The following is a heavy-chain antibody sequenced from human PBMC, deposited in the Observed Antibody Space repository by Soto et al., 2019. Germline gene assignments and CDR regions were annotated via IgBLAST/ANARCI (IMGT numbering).Heavy chain of an antibody. V-gene: IGHV1-18*04. CDR1: GYTFTGYG. CDR2: ISSYNGNT. Sequence: GASVKVSCNASGYTFTGYGISWVRQAPGQGLEWMGWISSYNGNTNYAQKLQGRVTMTTDTSASTAYMELSSLRSEDTAVYYCATSKVPMVAIDYWGHGTLVTVSS. D-gene: IGHD5-12*01. J-gene: IGHJ4*01. CDR3: ATSKVPMVAIDY.